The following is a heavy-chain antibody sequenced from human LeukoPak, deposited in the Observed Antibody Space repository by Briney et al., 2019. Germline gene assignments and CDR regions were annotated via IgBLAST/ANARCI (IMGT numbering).Heavy chain of an antibody. Sequence: GGSLRLSCAASGFTFSSYGMHWVRQAPGKRLEWVAVIWYDGSSQYYADSVKGRFTISRDNSKNTFYLQMSSLRAVDTAVYYCARGPHLNLGFDYWGQGTLVTVSS. CDR3: ARGPHLNLGFDY. J-gene: IGHJ4*02. V-gene: IGHV3-33*01. CDR1: GFTFSSYG. CDR2: IWYDGSSQ.